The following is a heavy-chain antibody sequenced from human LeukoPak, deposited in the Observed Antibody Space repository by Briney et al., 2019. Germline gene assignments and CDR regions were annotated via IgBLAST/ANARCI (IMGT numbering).Heavy chain of an antibody. CDR3: ARDHAGGSGSYYNGAYDY. CDR1: GYSISSGYY. D-gene: IGHD3-10*01. CDR2: IYHSGST. V-gene: IGHV4-38-2*02. J-gene: IGHJ4*02. Sequence: SETLSLTCTVSGYSISSGYYWGWIRQPPGKGLAWFGSIYHSGSTYYNPSLKSRVTISVDTSKNQFSLKLSSVTAADTAVYYCARDHAGGSGSYYNGAYDYWGQGTLVTVSS.